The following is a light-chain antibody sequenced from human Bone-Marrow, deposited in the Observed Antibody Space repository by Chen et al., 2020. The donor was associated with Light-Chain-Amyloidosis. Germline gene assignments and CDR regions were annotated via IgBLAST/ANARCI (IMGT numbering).Light chain of an antibody. J-gene: IGLJ3*02. Sequence: NFMLTQPHSVAESPGKTFIISCTRSSGSIATNYVQWYQQRPGSSPTTVIYEDDHRPSGVPDRFSGSIDRSYNSASITISGLKTEDEADYYCQSYQGSSQGVFGGGTKLTVL. CDR2: EDD. CDR3: QSYQGSSQGV. CDR1: SGSIATNY. V-gene: IGLV6-57*01.